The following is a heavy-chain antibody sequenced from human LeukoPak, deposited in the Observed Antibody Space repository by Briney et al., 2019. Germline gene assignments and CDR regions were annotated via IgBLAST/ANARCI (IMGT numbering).Heavy chain of an antibody. CDR3: ARAPARDRVATRRSNWFDP. D-gene: IGHD5-12*01. CDR1: GYTFANFG. V-gene: IGHV1-2*02. CDR2: INPNSGGT. J-gene: IGHJ5*02. Sequence: ASVKVSCKASGYTFANFGITWVRQAPGQGLEWMGWINPNSGGTNYAQKFQGRVTMTRDTSISTAYMELSRLRSDDTAVYYCARAPARDRVATRRSNWFDPWGQGTLVTVSS.